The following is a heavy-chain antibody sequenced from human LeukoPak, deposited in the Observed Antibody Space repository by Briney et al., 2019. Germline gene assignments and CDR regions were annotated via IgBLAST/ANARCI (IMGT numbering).Heavy chain of an antibody. D-gene: IGHD5/OR15-5a*01. J-gene: IGHJ4*02. V-gene: IGHV1-69*13. CDR1: GGTFSSYA. CDR2: IIPIFGTA. CDR3: ARDVSRIYFDY. Sequence: ASVKVSCKASGGTFSSYAISWVRQAPGQGLEWMGGIIPIFGTANYAQKFQGRVTITADESTSTAYKELSSLRSEDTAVYYCARDVSRIYFDYWGQGTLVTVSS.